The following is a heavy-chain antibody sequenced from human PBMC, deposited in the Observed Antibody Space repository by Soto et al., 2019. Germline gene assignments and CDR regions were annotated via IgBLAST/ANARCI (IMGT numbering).Heavy chain of an antibody. Sequence: PGGSLRLSCAASGFSLSSQAMTWVRQAPGKGLEWVSAISGGNTFYADSVKGRFTISRDNSKNTLYLQMNNLRVEDTAVYYCANREVALGLGFDPWGQGTLVTVSS. J-gene: IGHJ5*02. V-gene: IGHV3-23*01. CDR2: ISGGNT. D-gene: IGHD3-3*02. CDR3: ANREVALGLGFDP. CDR1: GFSLSSQA.